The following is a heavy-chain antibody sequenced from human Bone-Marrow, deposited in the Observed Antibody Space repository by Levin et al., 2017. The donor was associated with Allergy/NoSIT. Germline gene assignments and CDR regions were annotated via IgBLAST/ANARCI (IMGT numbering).Heavy chain of an antibody. J-gene: IGHJ4*02. CDR1: GDSISSSSYY. CDR3: ARQFWAAAGIDPFDY. CDR2: IYYNENT. D-gene: IGHD6-13*01. Sequence: GSLRLSCTVSGDSISSSSYYWAWIRQPPGKGLEWIGSIYYNENTYYNPSLKSRVTIFRDTSKNQFSLRLSSVTAADTAVYYCARQFWAAAGIDPFDYWGQGTLVTVSS. V-gene: IGHV4-39*01.